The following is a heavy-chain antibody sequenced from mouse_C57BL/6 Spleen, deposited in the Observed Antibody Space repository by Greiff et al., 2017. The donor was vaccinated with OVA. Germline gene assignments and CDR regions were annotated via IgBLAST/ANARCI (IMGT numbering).Heavy chain of an antibody. J-gene: IGHJ4*01. V-gene: IGHV1-61*01. CDR1: GYTFTSYW. Sequence: VKLQQPGAELVRPGSSVKLSCKASGYTFTSYWMDWVKQRPGQGLEWIGNIYPSDSETHYNQKFKDKATLTVDKSSSTAYMQLSSLTSEDSAVYYGARGTTVVASPYAMDYWGQGTSVTVSS. CDR3: ARGTTVVASPYAMDY. D-gene: IGHD1-1*01. CDR2: IYPSDSET.